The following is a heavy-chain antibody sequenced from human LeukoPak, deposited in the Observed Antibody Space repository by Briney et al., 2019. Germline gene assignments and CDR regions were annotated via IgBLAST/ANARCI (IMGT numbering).Heavy chain of an antibody. J-gene: IGHJ4*02. CDR3: ASTGTPYYDILTGYYTDLPFDY. V-gene: IGHV1-2*02. D-gene: IGHD3-9*01. CDR1: GYTFTGYY. Sequence: ASVKVSCKASGYTFTGYYMHWVRQAPGQGLEWMGWINPNSGGTNYAQKFQGRVTMTRDTSISTAYMELSRLRSDDTAVYYCASTGTPYYDILTGYYTDLPFDYWGQGTLVTVSS. CDR2: INPNSGGT.